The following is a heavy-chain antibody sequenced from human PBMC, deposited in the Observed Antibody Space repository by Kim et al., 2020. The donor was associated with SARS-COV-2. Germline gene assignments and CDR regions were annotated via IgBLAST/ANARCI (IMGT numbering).Heavy chain of an antibody. CDR2: INPSGGST. CDR3: ARDALYKPEPLWGWFDP. V-gene: IGHV1-46*01. CDR1: GYTFTSYY. D-gene: IGHD1-1*01. Sequence: ASVKVSCKASGYTFTSYYMHWVRQAPGQGLEWMGIINPSGGSTSYAQKFQGRVTMTRDTSTSTVYMELSSLRSEDTAVYYCARDALYKPEPLWGWFDPWGQGTLVTVSS. J-gene: IGHJ5*02.